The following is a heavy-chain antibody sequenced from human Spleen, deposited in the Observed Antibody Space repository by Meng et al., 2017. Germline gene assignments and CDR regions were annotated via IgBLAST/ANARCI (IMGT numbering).Heavy chain of an antibody. CDR2: IYPSGTT. J-gene: IGHJ5*02. V-gene: IGHV4-4*02. Sequence: GELQGSGPGLGKASGTLTLTCAVPGDSISNTNWWTWVRRPPGKGLEWIGEIYPSGTTDFNPSLTSRVTISVDRASNQFSLKLSSVTAADTAVYYCARDPHTTGTYDLWGQGTLVTVSS. D-gene: IGHD1-1*01. CDR1: GDSISNTNW. CDR3: ARDPHTTGTYDL.